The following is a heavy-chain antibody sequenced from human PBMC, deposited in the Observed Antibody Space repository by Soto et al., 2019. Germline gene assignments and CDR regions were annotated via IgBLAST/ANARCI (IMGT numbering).Heavy chain of an antibody. CDR3: AHSRPPRLLDY. CDR2: IYWDDDK. CDR1: GFSLSTSGVG. J-gene: IGHJ4*02. Sequence: QITLKESGPTLVKPTQTLTLTCTFSGFSLSTSGVGVGWIRQPPGKALEWLALIYWDDDKRYSSSLNSRLTITKDTSKNQAVLTMTNMDPVDTATYYCAHSRPPRLLDYWGQGTLVTVSS. V-gene: IGHV2-5*02. D-gene: IGHD6-6*01.